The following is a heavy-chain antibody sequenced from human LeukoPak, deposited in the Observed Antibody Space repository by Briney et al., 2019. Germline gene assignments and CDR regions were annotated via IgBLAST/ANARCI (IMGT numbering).Heavy chain of an antibody. Sequence: GGSLRLSCAASGFTVSSNYVGWVRQAPGKGLEWVSVLYRGGSPYYADSVKGRFTISRDNAKNSLYLQMNSLRAEDTAVYYCARSAAGTYYWGQGTLVTVSS. J-gene: IGHJ4*02. V-gene: IGHV3-66*01. CDR3: ARSAAGTYY. D-gene: IGHD1-1*01. CDR1: GFTVSSNY. CDR2: LYRGGSP.